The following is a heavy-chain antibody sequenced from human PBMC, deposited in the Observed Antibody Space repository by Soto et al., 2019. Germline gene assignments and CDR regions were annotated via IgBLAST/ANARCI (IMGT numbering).Heavy chain of an antibody. CDR2: IYHGEST. D-gene: IGHD3-10*01. V-gene: IGHV4-4*02. CDR1: GGSFSGSNW. J-gene: IGHJ4*02. CDR3: ARGRRYYGSGSYLDYFDY. Sequence: PSETLSLTCAVSGGSFSGSNWWSWVRQPPGKGLEWIGQIYHGESTNYNPSLKSRVTISVDKSKNHFSLKLTSVTAADTAVYYCARGRRYYGSGSYLDYFDYWGQGTLVTVSS.